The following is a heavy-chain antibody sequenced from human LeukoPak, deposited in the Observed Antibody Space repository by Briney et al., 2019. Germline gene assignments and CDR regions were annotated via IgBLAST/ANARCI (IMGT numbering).Heavy chain of an antibody. D-gene: IGHD1-1*01. CDR2: INPSGGST. J-gene: IGHJ6*03. CDR3: ARDSWLRLGLGTHYYMDI. CDR1: GYSFTNYY. Sequence: GASVKVSCKASGYSFTNYYINWVRQAPGQGLEWMGMINPSGGSTSYAEKFQGRVTITRDMSTSTVYMELSSLRSEDTAVYHCARDSWLRLGLGTHYYMDIWGKGTTVTVSS. V-gene: IGHV1-46*01.